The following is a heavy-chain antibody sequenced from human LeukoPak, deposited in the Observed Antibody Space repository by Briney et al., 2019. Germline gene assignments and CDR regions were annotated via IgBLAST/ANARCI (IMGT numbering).Heavy chain of an antibody. D-gene: IGHD2-2*02. CDR2: ISAYNGNT. Sequence: GASVKVSCKASGYTFTSYGISWVRQAPGQGLEWMGWISAYNGNTNYAQKLQGRVTMTTDTSTSTAYMELRSLRSDDTAVYYCARVGYCSSTSCYSYDFWSGYYLYYFDYWGQGTLVTVSS. V-gene: IGHV1-18*01. CDR1: GYTFTSYG. CDR3: ARVGYCSSTSCYSYDFWSGYYLYYFDY. J-gene: IGHJ4*02.